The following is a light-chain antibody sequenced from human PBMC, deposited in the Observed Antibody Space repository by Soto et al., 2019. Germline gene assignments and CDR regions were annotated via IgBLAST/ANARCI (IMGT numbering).Light chain of an antibody. V-gene: IGKV1-5*03. CDR1: QSISSW. Sequence: DIQMTQSPSTLSASVGDRVTVTCRASQSISSWLAWYQQKAGKAPKLLIYKASALESGVPSRFSGSGSGTEFTLTISSLEPEDFATYYCQHYNTYPWTSGQGTKVDIK. CDR3: QHYNTYPWT. CDR2: KAS. J-gene: IGKJ1*01.